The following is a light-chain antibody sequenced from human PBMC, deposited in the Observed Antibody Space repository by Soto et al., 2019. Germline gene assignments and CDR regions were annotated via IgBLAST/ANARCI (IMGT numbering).Light chain of an antibody. V-gene: IGKV1-27*01. J-gene: IGKJ5*01. CDR2: GAY. CDR1: QVIGNY. CDR3: QKYNSGLIT. Sequence: DIQMTQSPSSLAASVGDRVTITWRASQVIGNYLAWYQQKPGKAPKLLIYGAYTLQSGVPSRFSGSGSGTDFTLTISSLQPEDVAIYYCQKYNSGLITFGQGARLEIK.